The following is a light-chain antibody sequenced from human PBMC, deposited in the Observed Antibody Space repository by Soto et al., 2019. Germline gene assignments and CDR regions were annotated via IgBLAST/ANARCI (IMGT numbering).Light chain of an antibody. CDR3: QQTHSTPLT. CDR1: QSISNS. J-gene: IGKJ4*01. CDR2: TIS. V-gene: IGKV1-39*01. Sequence: DIQMTQSPSSLSAFVGDRVTITCRASQSISNSLNWYQQKPGKAPRLLISTISSLQSGVPSRFTGSGSGTDLTLTISSLQPEDFATYYCQQTHSTPLTFGGGTKV.